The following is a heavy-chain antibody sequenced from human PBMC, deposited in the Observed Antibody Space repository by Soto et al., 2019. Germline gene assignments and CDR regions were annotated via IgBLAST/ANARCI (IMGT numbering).Heavy chain of an antibody. CDR1: GGTFSSYA. CDR3: ARALWYSSGWYYFDY. CDR2: ISSSSSTK. V-gene: IGHV3-48*02. D-gene: IGHD6-19*01. J-gene: IGHJ4*02. Sequence: GGSLRLSCAASGGTFSSYAMNWVRQAPGKGLEWVSHISSSSSTKYYADSVKGRLTISRDNAKNSLYLHMNSLRDEDTAVYYCARALWYSSGWYYFDYWGQGTLVTVSS.